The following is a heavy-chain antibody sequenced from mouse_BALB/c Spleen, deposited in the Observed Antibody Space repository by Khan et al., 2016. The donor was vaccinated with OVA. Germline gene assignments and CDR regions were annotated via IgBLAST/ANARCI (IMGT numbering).Heavy chain of an antibody. CDR1: GYTFTNYG. V-gene: IGHV9-3-1*01. CDR2: INTYTGET. Sequence: QIQLVQSGPELKKPGETVKISCKASGYTFTNYGMNWVKQAPGKGLKWMGWINTYTGETTYVDDFKGRFAFSLETSDSTVYLQINNLKNEDTATDFCASGWYWYFNVWGEGTTVTGSS. CDR3: ASGWYWYFNV. J-gene: IGHJ1*01.